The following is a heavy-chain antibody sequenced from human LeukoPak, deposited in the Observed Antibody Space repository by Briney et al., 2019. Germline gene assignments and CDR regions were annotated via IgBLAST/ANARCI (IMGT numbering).Heavy chain of an antibody. Sequence: PSGTLSLTCAVSGGSISSSNWWSWVRQPPGKGLEWIGEIYHSGSTNYNPSLKSRVTISVDKSKNQFSLKLSSVTAADTAVYYCAKRAITFGGVIAGGYYFDYWGQGTLVTVSS. J-gene: IGHJ4*02. CDR3: AKRAITFGGVIAGGYYFDY. D-gene: IGHD3-16*02. CDR2: IYHSGST. CDR1: GGSISSSNW. V-gene: IGHV4-4*02.